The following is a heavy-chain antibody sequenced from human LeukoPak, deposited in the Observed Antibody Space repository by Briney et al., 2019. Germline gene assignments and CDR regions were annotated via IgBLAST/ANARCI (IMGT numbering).Heavy chain of an antibody. Sequence: SGGSLRLSCAASGFTFSSYAMHWVRQAPGKGLEWVAVISYDGSNKYYADSVKGRFTISRDNSKNTLYLQMNSLRDEDTAVYYCARGYSGYDFAYWGQGTLVTVSS. CDR2: ISYDGSNK. J-gene: IGHJ4*02. V-gene: IGHV3-30-3*01. D-gene: IGHD5-12*01. CDR1: GFTFSSYA. CDR3: ARGYSGYDFAY.